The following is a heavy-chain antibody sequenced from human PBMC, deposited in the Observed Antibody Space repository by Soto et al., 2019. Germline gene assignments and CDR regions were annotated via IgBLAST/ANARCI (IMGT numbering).Heavy chain of an antibody. Sequence: QVQLVQSGAEVKKPGASVKVSCKASGYTFTSYYMHWVRQAPGQGLEWMGIINPSGGSTSYAQKFQGRVTMTRDTSTSTVYMELSSLRSEDTAVYYCARGVVYDILTGYHDNWFDPWGQGTLVTVSS. V-gene: IGHV1-46*01. CDR3: ARGVVYDILTGYHDNWFDP. D-gene: IGHD3-9*01. J-gene: IGHJ5*02. CDR1: GYTFTSYY. CDR2: INPSGGST.